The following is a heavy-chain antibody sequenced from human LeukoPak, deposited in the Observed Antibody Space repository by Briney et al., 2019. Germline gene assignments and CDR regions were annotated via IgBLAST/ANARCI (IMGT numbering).Heavy chain of an antibody. CDR3: ARPTGDAPFDAFDI. Sequence: PGRSLRLSCAASGFTFDDYAMHWVRQAPGKGLEWVSGISWNSGSIGYADSVKGRFTISRDNAKNSLYLQMNSLRAEDTAVYYCARPTGDAPFDAFDIWGQGTMVTVSS. CDR1: GFTFDDYA. D-gene: IGHD7-27*01. V-gene: IGHV3-9*01. CDR2: ISWNSGSI. J-gene: IGHJ3*02.